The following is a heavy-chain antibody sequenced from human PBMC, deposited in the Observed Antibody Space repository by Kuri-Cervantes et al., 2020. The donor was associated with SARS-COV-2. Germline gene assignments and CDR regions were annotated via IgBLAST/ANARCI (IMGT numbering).Heavy chain of an antibody. V-gene: IGHV3-30*02. Sequence: GESLKISCAASGFTFSGYAMSWARQAPGKGLEWVAFIRYDGSNKYYADSVKGRFTISRDNSKNTLYLQMNSLRAEDTAVYYCAKDNDYGDLEYWGQGTLVTVSS. J-gene: IGHJ4*02. D-gene: IGHD4-17*01. CDR2: IRYDGSNK. CDR3: AKDNDYGDLEY. CDR1: GFTFSGYA.